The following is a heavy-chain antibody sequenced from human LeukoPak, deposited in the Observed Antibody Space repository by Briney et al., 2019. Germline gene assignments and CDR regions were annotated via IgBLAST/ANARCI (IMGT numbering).Heavy chain of an antibody. J-gene: IGHJ6*03. V-gene: IGHV3-73*01. CDR1: GFTFSGSA. D-gene: IGHD1-26*01. Sequence: GGSLRLFCAASGFTFSGSAMHWVRQASGKGLEGVGRIRSKANSYATAYAASVKGRFTISRDDSKNTAYLQMNSLKTEDTAVYYCTSLVGATKTYYYYYYMDVWGKGTTVTVSS. CDR3: TSLVGATKTYYYYYYMDV. CDR2: IRSKANSYAT.